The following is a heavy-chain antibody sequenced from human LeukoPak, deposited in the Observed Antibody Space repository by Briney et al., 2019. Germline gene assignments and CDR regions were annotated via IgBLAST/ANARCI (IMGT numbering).Heavy chain of an antibody. D-gene: IGHD2-21*02. J-gene: IGHJ4*02. Sequence: TGGSLRLSCAASGFIFSSYWMSWVRQAPGKGLEWVANIKQDGSEKYYVDSVKGRFTISRDNAKNSLYLQMNSLRAEDTAVYFCARARVVTKWIDYWGQGTLVTVSS. CDR2: IKQDGSEK. CDR3: ARARVVTKWIDY. V-gene: IGHV3-7*03. CDR1: GFIFSSYW.